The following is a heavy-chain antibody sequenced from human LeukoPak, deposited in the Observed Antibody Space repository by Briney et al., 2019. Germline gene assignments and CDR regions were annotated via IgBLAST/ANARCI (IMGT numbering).Heavy chain of an antibody. V-gene: IGHV3-9*01. D-gene: IGHD4-17*01. J-gene: IGHJ4*02. CDR1: GFTFDDYA. Sequence: PGRSLRLSCEASGFTFDDYAMHWVRQVPGKGLEWVSGISWNGNSTGYADYVKGRFTISRDNSKNTLYLQMNSLRAEDTAVYYCAKDLNYGDLLDYWGQGTLVTVSS. CDR2: ISWNGNST. CDR3: AKDLNYGDLLDY.